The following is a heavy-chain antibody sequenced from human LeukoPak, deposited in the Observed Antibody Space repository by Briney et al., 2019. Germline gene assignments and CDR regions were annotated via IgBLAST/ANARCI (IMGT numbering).Heavy chain of an antibody. D-gene: IGHD2-21*02. Sequence: ASVKVSCKVSGYTFTDYYIHWVRQAPGQGLEWMGWINPDNGITNYAQKLQGRVTMTRDTSISTAYMELSGLRSDDTAVYYCSRGRVVVPATRIPPLGYWGQGTLVSVSS. V-gene: IGHV1-2*02. J-gene: IGHJ4*02. CDR1: GYTFTDYY. CDR3: SRGRVVVPATRIPPLGY. CDR2: INPDNGIT.